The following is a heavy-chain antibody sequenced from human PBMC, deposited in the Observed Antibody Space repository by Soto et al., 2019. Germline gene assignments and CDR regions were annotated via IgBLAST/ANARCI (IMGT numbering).Heavy chain of an antibody. CDR3: ARDRYDSRGYSVDY. CDR1: DFTFISYS. Sequence: GGSLILSGAASDFTFISYSLNWVGQAPGKGLEWVSYISSSSSTIYYADSVKGRFTISRVNAKNSLYLQMKSLRYEDTAVYYCARDRYDSRGYSVDYWGQGTLVTVSS. D-gene: IGHD3-22*01. V-gene: IGHV3-48*02. CDR2: ISSSSSTI. J-gene: IGHJ4*02.